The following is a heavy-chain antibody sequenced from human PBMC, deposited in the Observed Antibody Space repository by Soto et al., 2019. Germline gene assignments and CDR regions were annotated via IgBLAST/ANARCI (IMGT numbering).Heavy chain of an antibody. CDR3: ARGYYDSSLYFDY. J-gene: IGHJ4*02. D-gene: IGHD3-22*01. V-gene: IGHV1-69*13. CDR2: IIPIFGTS. CDR1: WGTFISYA. Sequence: SVKVSFRASWGTFISYAVSWVRQAPGQGLEWMGGIIPIFGTSNYAQKFQGRVTITADESTSTAYMELSSLRSEDTAVYYCARGYYDSSLYFDYWGQGTLVTVSS.